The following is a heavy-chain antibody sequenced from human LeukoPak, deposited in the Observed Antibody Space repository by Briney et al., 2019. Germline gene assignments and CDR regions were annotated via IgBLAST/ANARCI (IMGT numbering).Heavy chain of an antibody. V-gene: IGHV4-59*12. CDR2: IYFSGTT. D-gene: IGHD2-8*02. CDR1: GDSINAYY. J-gene: IGHJ4*02. Sequence: DPSETLSLTCTVSGDSINAYYWGWIRQPPGKGLEWIGYIYFSGTTKYNPSLESRVTISVDRSKNQFSLKLSSVTAADTAVYYCARGVRGGVPAHSPSKYYFDYWGQGTLVTVSS. CDR3: ARGVRGGVPAHSPSKYYFDY.